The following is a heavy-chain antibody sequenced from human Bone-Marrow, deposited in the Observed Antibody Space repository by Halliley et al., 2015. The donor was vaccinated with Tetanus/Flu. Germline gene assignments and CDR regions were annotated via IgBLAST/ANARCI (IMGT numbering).Heavy chain of an antibody. D-gene: IGHD6-13*01. CDR3: ARDSGQQLTDY. CDR1: GFTFSSYG. J-gene: IGHJ4*02. Sequence: SLRLSCAASGFTFSSYGMNWVRQAPGKGLEWVSSISGSSSHIYYADSVKGRFTYYADSVKGRFTISRDDAKNSLYLQMNSLRAEDTAVYYCARDSGQQLTDYWGQGTLVTVSS. CDR2: ISGSSSHI. V-gene: IGHV3-21*01.